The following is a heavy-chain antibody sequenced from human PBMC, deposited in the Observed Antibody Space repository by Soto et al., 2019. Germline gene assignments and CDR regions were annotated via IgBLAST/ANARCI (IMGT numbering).Heavy chain of an antibody. Sequence: GESLKISCKGSGYSFTSYWIGRVRQMQGKGLEWMGIIYPGDSDTRYSPSFQGQFTISADKSISTAYLQWSSLKASDTAIHYCSRQRLWGTSGYYYFENWGQGTLVTVSS. CDR3: SRQRLWGTSGYYYFEN. J-gene: IGHJ4*02. CDR1: GYSFTSYW. D-gene: IGHD3-22*01. V-gene: IGHV5-51*01. CDR2: IYPGDSDT.